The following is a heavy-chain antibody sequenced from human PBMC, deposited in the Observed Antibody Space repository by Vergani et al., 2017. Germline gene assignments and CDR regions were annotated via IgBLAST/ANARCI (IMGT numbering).Heavy chain of an antibody. D-gene: IGHD3-9*01. V-gene: IGHV3-21*01. CDR3: ARQRYFDPFEYYYYGMDG. CDR2: ISSSSSYI. CDR1: GFTFSSYS. J-gene: IGHJ6*02. Sequence: EVQLVESGGGLVKPGGSLSLSCAASGFTFSSYSMNWVRQAPGKGLEWVSSISSSSSYIYYAASVKGRFTISRDNAKNSLYLQMNSLRAEDTAVYYCARQRYFDPFEYYYYGMDGGGQGTTVTVSS.